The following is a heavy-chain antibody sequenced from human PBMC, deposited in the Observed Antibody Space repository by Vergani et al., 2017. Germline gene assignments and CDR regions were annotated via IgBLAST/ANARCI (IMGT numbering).Heavy chain of an antibody. V-gene: IGHV4-61*02. CDR2: IYTSGST. Sequence: QVQLQESGPGLVKPSQTLSLTCTVSGGSISSGSYYWSWIRQPAGKGLEWIGRIYTSGSTNYNPSLKSRVTISVDTSKNQFSLKLSSVTAADTAVYYCARQILSHKAEYFQNWGQGTLVTVSS. CDR3: ARQILSHKAEYFQN. J-gene: IGHJ1*01. D-gene: IGHD2/OR15-2a*01. CDR1: GGSISSGSYY.